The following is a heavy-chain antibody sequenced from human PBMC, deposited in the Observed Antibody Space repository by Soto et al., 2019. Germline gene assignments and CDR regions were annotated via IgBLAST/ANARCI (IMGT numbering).Heavy chain of an antibody. CDR1: GGTFSSYA. D-gene: IGHD6-19*01. CDR2: IIPIFGTA. CDR3: ARDRPTRLTYSSGWSQHEYGMDV. V-gene: IGHV1-69*13. J-gene: IGHJ6*02. Sequence: SVKVSCKASGGTFSSYAISWVRQAPGQGLEWMGGIIPIFGTANYAQKFQGRVTITADESTSTAYMELSSLRSEDTAVYYCARDRPTRLTYSSGWSQHEYGMDVWGQGTTVTVSS.